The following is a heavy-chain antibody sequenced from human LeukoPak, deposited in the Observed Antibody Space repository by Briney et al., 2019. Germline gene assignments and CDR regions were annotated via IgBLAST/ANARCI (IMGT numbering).Heavy chain of an antibody. CDR3: AKDDARFPPYGMDV. D-gene: IGHD3-3*01. Sequence: GRSLRLSCAASGFTFSSYGMHWVRRAPGKGLEWVAVISYDGSNKYYADSVKGRFTISRDNSKNTLYLQMNSLRAEDTAVYYCAKDDARFPPYGMDVWGQGTTVTVSS. CDR1: GFTFSSYG. V-gene: IGHV3-30*18. CDR2: ISYDGSNK. J-gene: IGHJ6*02.